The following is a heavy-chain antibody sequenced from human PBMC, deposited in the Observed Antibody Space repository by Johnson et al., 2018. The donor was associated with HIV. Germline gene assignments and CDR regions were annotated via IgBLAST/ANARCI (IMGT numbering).Heavy chain of an antibody. Sequence: VQLVESGGGVVQPGRSLRLSCAASGFTFSTYGMSWVRQAPGKGLEWVSGINWNGGSTGYADSVKGRFTISRDNAKNSLYLQMNSLRAEDTALYYCAWGSSGYYYRAFDIWGQGTMVTVSS. CDR3: AWGSSGYYYRAFDI. V-gene: IGHV3-20*04. D-gene: IGHD3-22*01. J-gene: IGHJ3*02. CDR1: GFTFSTYG. CDR2: INWNGGST.